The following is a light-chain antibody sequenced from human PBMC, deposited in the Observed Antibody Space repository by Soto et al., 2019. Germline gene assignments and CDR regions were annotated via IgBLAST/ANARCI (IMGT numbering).Light chain of an antibody. CDR3: SSNTSSNTLV. CDR2: DVS. Sequence: QSALTQPASVSGSPGQSITISCAGTSSDVGGYKYVSWFQQHPGKSPRLMIYDVSNRPSGVSDRFSGSKSGNTASLTISGLQAEDEADYYCSSNTSSNTLVFGGGTKLTVL. CDR1: SSDVGGYKY. V-gene: IGLV2-14*03. J-gene: IGLJ2*01.